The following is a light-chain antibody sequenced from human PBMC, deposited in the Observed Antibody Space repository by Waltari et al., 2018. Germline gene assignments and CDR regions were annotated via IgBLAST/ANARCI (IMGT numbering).Light chain of an antibody. V-gene: IGLV1-40*01. Sequence: QSVLTQAPSVSGAPGQRVTISCTGSSSNIGAGYDVHWYQQLPGTAPKLLIYGNYNRPSGVPDRFAGSKSGTSASLAITGLQAEDEADYYCQSYDSSLSSYVFGTGTKVTVL. CDR2: GNY. CDR3: QSYDSSLSSYV. J-gene: IGLJ1*01. CDR1: SSNIGAGYD.